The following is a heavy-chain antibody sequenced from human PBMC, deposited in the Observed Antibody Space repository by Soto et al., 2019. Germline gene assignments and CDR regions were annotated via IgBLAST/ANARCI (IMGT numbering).Heavy chain of an antibody. Sequence: ASVKVSCKASGYTFTSYGISWVRQAPGQGLEWMGWISAYNGNTNYAQKNQGRVTMTTDTSTSTAYMEMRSLRSDDTAVYYCRRLLYYDILTGPLDYWGQGTLVTVSS. CDR3: RRLLYYDILTGPLDY. D-gene: IGHD3-9*01. CDR1: GYTFTSYG. CDR2: ISAYNGNT. V-gene: IGHV1-18*01. J-gene: IGHJ4*02.